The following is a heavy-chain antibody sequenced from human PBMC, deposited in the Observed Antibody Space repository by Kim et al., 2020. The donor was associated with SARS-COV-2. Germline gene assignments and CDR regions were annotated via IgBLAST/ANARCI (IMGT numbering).Heavy chain of an antibody. CDR3: ARGLDIAVAGTNRYYYYGMDV. V-gene: IGHV4-34*01. D-gene: IGHD6-19*01. CDR2: INHSGST. CDR1: GGSFSGYY. J-gene: IGHJ6*02. Sequence: SETLSLTCAVYGGSFSGYYWSWIRQPPGKGLEWIGEINHSGSTNYNPSLKSRVTISVDTSKNQFSLKLGSVTAADTAVYYCARGLDIAVAGTNRYYYYGMDVWGQGTTVTVSS.